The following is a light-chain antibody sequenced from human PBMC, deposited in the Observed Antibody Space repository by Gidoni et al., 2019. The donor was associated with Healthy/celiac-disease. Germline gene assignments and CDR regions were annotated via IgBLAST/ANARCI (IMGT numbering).Light chain of an antibody. J-gene: IGLJ2*01. CDR2: DVS. CDR3: SSYTSSSTLEI. Sequence: QSALTQPASVSGSPGQSITISCTGTSSDVGGYNYVSWYQQHPGKAPKLMIYDVSNLPSGVSNRFSGSKSGNTASLTISGLQAEDEADYYCSSYTSSSTLEIFGGGTKRTVL. V-gene: IGLV2-14*03. CDR1: SSDVGGYNY.